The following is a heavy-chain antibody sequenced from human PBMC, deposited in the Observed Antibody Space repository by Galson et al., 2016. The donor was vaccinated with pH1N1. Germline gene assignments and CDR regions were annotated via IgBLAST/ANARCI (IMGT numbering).Heavy chain of an antibody. Sequence: QSGAEVKKPGESLKISCKASGYSFTTHWIGWVRQMPGKGLEWMGMIYPHDSDIRYNPSFQGQVTISADNTISTAYLQWISLKASDTAMYFCARVRGSTAIYYIDVWGKGTTVTVPS. V-gene: IGHV5-51*03. CDR2: IYPHDSDI. CDR3: ARVRGSTAIYYIDV. CDR1: GYSFTTHW. J-gene: IGHJ6*03. D-gene: IGHD4-17*01.